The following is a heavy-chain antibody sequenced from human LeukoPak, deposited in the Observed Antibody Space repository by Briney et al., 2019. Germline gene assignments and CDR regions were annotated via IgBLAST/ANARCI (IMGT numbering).Heavy chain of an antibody. J-gene: IGHJ4*02. D-gene: IGHD3-3*01. CDR1: GFSFSDSV. CDR3: CKGAFDFWSGYYGGSYSDY. CDR2: ISHDVKTT. Sequence: GGSLRLSCVASGFSFSDSVIHWVRQAPGKGLEWVAVISHDVKTTYYADSAKGRFTISRDNSRNTVFLQMNRLRPEDTAVYYFCKGAFDFWSGYYGGSYSDYWGQGTLVTVSS. V-gene: IGHV3-30*04.